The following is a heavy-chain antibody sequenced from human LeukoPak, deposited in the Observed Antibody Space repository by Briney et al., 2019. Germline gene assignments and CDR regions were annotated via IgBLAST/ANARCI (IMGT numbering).Heavy chain of an antibody. CDR3: ARVGRYSYAHNS. CDR2: IKQDGREK. CDR1: GFTFRDYSDYW. J-gene: IGHJ4*02. V-gene: IGHV3-7*01. D-gene: IGHD5-18*01. Sequence: GGSLRLSCAASGFTFRDYSDYWMSWVRQAPGKGLEWVANIKQDGREKYYVDSVKGRFTISRDNAKNSLFLQMNSLRAEDTAVYYCARVGRYSYAHNSWGQGTLVTVSS.